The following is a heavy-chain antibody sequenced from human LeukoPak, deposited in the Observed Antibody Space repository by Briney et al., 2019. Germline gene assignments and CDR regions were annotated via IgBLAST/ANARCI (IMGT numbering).Heavy chain of an antibody. CDR3: ARRAGAYSHPYDY. J-gene: IGHJ4*02. D-gene: IGHD4/OR15-4a*01. CDR2: IYSGGST. CDR1: GFTVSSNY. V-gene: IGHV3-53*01. Sequence: GGSLRLSCAASGFTVSSNYMSWVRQAPGKGLEWVSVIYSGGSTYYADSVKGRFTISRDNSKSTLYIQMNSLRAEDTAVYYCARRAGAYSHPYDYWGQGTLVTVSS.